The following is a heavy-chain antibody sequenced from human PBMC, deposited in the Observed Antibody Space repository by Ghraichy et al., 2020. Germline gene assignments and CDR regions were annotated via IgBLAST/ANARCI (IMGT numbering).Heavy chain of an antibody. Sequence: SETLSLTCTVSGGSISSYYWSWIRQPPGKGLEWIGYIYYSGSTNYNPSLKSRVTISVDTSKNQFSLKLSSVTAADTAVYYCARDRGALANSGSDHYYYYGMDVWGQGTTVTVSS. CDR1: GGSISSYY. CDR3: ARDRGALANSGSDHYYYYGMDV. CDR2: IYYSGST. J-gene: IGHJ6*02. V-gene: IGHV4-59*01. D-gene: IGHD3-10*01.